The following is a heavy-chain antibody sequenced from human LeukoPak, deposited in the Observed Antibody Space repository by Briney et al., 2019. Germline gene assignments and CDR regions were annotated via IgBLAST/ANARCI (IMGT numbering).Heavy chain of an antibody. CDR2: IYYTGTT. V-gene: IGHV4-39*01. Sequence: PSETLSLTCTVSGXSISSSRHYWGWIRQPPGKGLEWIGSIYYTGTTYYNPSLKSRVTISVDTSKNQFSLQLSSVTAADTAMYYCARPPLGGSIGGDCWGQGTLVTVSS. J-gene: IGHJ4*02. CDR3: ARPPLGGSIGGDC. D-gene: IGHD2/OR15-2a*01. CDR1: GXSISSSRHY.